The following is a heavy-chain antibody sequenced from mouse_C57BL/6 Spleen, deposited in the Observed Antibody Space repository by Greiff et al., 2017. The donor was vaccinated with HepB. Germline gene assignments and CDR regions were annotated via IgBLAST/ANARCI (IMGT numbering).Heavy chain of an antibody. CDR3: ARAAQATDYFDY. D-gene: IGHD3-2*02. V-gene: IGHV1-50*01. J-gene: IGHJ2*01. CDR2: IDPSDSYT. CDR1: GYTFTSYW. Sequence: QVQLQQPGAELVKPGVSVKLSCKASGYTFTSYWMQWVKQRPGQGLEWIGEIDPSDSYTNYNQKFKGKATLTVDTSSSTAYMQLSSLTSEDSAVYYCARAAQATDYFDYWGQGTTLTVSS.